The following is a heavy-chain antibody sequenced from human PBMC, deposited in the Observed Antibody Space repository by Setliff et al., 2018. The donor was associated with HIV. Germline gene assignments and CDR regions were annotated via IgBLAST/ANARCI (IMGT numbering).Heavy chain of an antibody. D-gene: IGHD5-18*01. CDR2: ITPSGAT. V-gene: IGHV4-28*01. CDR3: SNWNTTIDADS. Sequence: SETLSLTCTVSGYSISTSSWWGWFRQPPGKGLEWIGEITPSGATNYLPSLKSRVTMSLDTSKNQFSLKLTSVTAADTALYYCSNWNTTIDADSWGQGTLVTVSS. CDR1: GYSISTSSW. J-gene: IGHJ4*02.